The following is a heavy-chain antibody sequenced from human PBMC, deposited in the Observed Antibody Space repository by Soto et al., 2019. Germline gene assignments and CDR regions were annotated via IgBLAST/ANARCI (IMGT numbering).Heavy chain of an antibody. V-gene: IGHV3-48*02. D-gene: IGHD5-18*01. CDR2: ISSSSSTI. CDR3: AREVGEYSYGSFDY. Sequence: GGSLRLSCAASGFTFSSYSMNWVRQAPGKGLEWVSYISSSSSTIYYADSVKGRFTISRDNAKNSLYLQMNSLRDEDTAVYYCAREVGEYSYGSFDYWGQGTLVTVSS. J-gene: IGHJ4*02. CDR1: GFTFSSYS.